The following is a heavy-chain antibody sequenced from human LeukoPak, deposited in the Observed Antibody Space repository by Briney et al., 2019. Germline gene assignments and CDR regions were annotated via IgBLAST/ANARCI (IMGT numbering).Heavy chain of an antibody. V-gene: IGHV3-21*04. CDR2: ISGDSKYT. D-gene: IGHD1-20*01. J-gene: IGHJ4*02. CDR1: GFTFSRYT. Sequence: GGSLRLSCAGSGFTFSRYTFNWVRQAPGRGLEWVSAISGDSKYTYYTDSVKGRFTISRDNSKNTVYLQMNSLRVEDTAVYYCARGPYNYGFDYWGQGTLVTVSS. CDR3: ARGPYNYGFDY.